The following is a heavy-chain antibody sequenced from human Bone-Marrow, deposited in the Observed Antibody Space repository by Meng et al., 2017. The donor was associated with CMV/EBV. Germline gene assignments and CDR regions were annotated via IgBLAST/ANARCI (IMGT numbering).Heavy chain of an antibody. V-gene: IGHV1-46*01. CDR3: ARSRRRDFWSGPAGY. Sequence: ASVKVSCKASGYTFTSYYMHWVRQAPGQGLEWMGIINPSGGSTSYAQKFQGRVTMTRDTSTSTVYMELSSLRSEDTAVYYCARSRRRDFWSGPAGYWGQGTLVT. CDR2: INPSGGST. J-gene: IGHJ4*02. CDR1: GYTFTSYY. D-gene: IGHD3-3*01.